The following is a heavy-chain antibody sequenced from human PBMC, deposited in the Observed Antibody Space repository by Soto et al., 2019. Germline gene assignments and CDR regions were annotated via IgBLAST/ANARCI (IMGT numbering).Heavy chain of an antibody. J-gene: IGHJ4*02. CDR2: IGGSGIIT. CDR1: GFSFSSFA. Sequence: PVGSLRLSCRASGFSFSSFAMTWVRQAPGKGLEWVSSIGGSGIITYYTDSVKGRFTISRDNSGNTLFLHMNSLRADDTAVYYCAKDPNGDYVGAFDSWGQGTLVTVSS. D-gene: IGHD4-17*01. V-gene: IGHV3-23*01. CDR3: AKDPNGDYVGAFDS.